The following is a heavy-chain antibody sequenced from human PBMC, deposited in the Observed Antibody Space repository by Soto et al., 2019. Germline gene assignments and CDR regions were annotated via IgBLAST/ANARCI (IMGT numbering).Heavy chain of an antibody. D-gene: IGHD4-17*01. Sequence: QVQLVQSGAEVKKPGSSVKVSCKASGGTFSSYAISWVRQAPGQGLEWMGGIIPIFGTANYAQKFQGRVTITADESTSTAYMELSSLRSEDTAVYYCARGGDGSKGLLSLGYFDYWGQGTMVTVSS. V-gene: IGHV1-69*12. CDR3: ARGGDGSKGLLSLGYFDY. J-gene: IGHJ4*02. CDR2: IIPIFGTA. CDR1: GGTFSSYA.